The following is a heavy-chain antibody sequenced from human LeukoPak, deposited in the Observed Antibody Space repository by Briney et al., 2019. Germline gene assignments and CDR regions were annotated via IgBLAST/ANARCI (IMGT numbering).Heavy chain of an antibody. Sequence: ASVKVSCKASGYTFTSYYMHWVRQAPGQGLEWMGIINPSGGSTSYAQKFQGRVTMTRDTSTSTVYMELSSLRSEDMAVYYCARVHRSEGIAAAGTGAFDIWGQGTMVTVSS. CDR2: INPSGGST. J-gene: IGHJ3*02. V-gene: IGHV1-46*01. D-gene: IGHD6-13*01. CDR3: ARVHRSEGIAAAGTGAFDI. CDR1: GYTFTSYY.